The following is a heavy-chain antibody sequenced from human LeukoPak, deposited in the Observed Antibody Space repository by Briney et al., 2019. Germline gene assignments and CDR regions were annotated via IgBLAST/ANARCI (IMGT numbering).Heavy chain of an antibody. Sequence: PSETLSLTCTVSGGSVSSYYWSWIRQPAGKGLEWIGRIFTSGSTNYNPSLKGRVTMSADTSKNQFSLKLSSVTAADTAVYYCARDRWYYGSGSYGSFDYWGQGTLVTVSS. D-gene: IGHD3-10*01. V-gene: IGHV4-4*07. J-gene: IGHJ4*02. CDR3: ARDRWYYGSGSYGSFDY. CDR1: GGSVSSYY. CDR2: IFTSGST.